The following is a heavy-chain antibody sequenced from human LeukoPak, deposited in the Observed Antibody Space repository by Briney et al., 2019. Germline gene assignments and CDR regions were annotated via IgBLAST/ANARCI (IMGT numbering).Heavy chain of an antibody. D-gene: IGHD6-13*01. CDR1: GYTFTGYY. Sequence: ASVKVSCKASGYTFTGYYMHWVRQAPGQGLEWMGRINPNSGGTNYAQKFQGRVTMTRDTSISTAYMELSRLRSDDTAVYYCARGGYSSSWYYFDYWGQGTLVTLSS. CDR3: ARGGYSSSWYYFDY. V-gene: IGHV1-2*06. J-gene: IGHJ4*02. CDR2: INPNSGGT.